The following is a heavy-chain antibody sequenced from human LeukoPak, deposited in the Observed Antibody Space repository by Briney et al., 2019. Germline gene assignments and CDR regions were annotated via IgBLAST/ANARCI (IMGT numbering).Heavy chain of an antibody. CDR1: GYSISIHY. V-gene: IGHV4-59*11. Sequence: PSDTLSLTCTLSGYSISIHYWSGLRHPPGTGLEWIGYIYYSVSTNYNPSLKSRVTISIDTFKSQFSLRLSSVTAADTGVYYCGRVGGYGSGSYEAFDIWGKGTMVTVSS. CDR3: GRVGGYGSGSYEAFDI. J-gene: IGHJ3*02. CDR2: IYYSVST. D-gene: IGHD3-10*01.